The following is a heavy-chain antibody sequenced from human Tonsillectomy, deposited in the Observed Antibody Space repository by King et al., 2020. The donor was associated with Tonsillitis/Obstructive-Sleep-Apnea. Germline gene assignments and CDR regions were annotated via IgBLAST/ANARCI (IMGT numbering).Heavy chain of an antibody. CDR3: ARRVYSGGGYDFWSGFFDY. J-gene: IGHJ4*02. D-gene: IGHD3-3*01. V-gene: IGHV5-51*01. CDR2: IYPGDSDT. CDR1: GYSFTSYW. Sequence: QLVQSGAEVKKPGESLKISCKGSGYSFTSYWIGWVRQMPGKGLEWMGIIYPGDSDTRYSPSFQGQVTISADKSISTAYLQWSSLKASDTAMYYWARRVYSGGGYDFWSGFFDYWGQGTLVTVSS.